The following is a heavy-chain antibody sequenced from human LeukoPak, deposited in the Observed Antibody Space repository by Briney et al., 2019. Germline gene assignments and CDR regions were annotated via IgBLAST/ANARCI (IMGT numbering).Heavy chain of an antibody. CDR1: GGSFSGYY. Sequence: PSETLSLTCAVYGGSFSGYYWSWIRQPPGKGLEWLGEINHSGSTNYNPSLKSRVTISVDTSKNQFSLKLSSVTAADTAMYYCARLFPVVRGVSDYWGQGTLVTVSS. J-gene: IGHJ4*02. CDR2: INHSGST. CDR3: ARLFPVVRGVSDY. D-gene: IGHD3-10*01. V-gene: IGHV4-34*01.